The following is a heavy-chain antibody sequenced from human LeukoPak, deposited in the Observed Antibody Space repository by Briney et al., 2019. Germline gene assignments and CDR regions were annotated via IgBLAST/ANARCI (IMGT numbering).Heavy chain of an antibody. CDR1: GFTFSSYA. V-gene: IGHV3-21*01. Sequence: GGSLRLSCAASGFTFSSYAMNWVRQAPGKGLEWVSSISRGSDHIFYADSMKGRFTISRDNAKNSLYLQMNSLGAEDTAVYYCARAYDTHGYFPDYWGQGTLVTVS. CDR3: ARAYDTHGYFPDY. CDR2: ISRGSDHI. J-gene: IGHJ4*02. D-gene: IGHD3-22*01.